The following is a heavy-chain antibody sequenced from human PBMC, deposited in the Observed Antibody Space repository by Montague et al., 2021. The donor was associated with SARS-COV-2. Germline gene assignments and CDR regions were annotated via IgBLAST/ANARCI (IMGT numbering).Heavy chain of an antibody. D-gene: IGHD3-10*01. V-gene: IGHV4-61*01. CDR1: GDSISSGTHY. J-gene: IGHJ6*02. Sequence: SETLSLTCTVSGDSISSGTHYWSWIRQPPGKGLECIGYIYYTGNTNYNPSLKSRVTISVDTSKNQFSLKLGSVTAADTAVYYCARFFGPYYYGLDVWGQGTTVTVSS. CDR3: ARFFGPYYYGLDV. CDR2: IYYTGNT.